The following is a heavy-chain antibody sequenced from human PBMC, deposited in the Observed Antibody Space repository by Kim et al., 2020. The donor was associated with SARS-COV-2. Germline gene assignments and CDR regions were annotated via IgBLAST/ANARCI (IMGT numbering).Heavy chain of an antibody. V-gene: IGHV4-59*01. CDR3: ARDRLVGATPYYYYGMDV. CDR2: IYYSGST. CDR1: GGSISSYY. J-gene: IGHJ6*01. Sequence: SETLSLTCTVSGGSISSYYWSWIRQPPGKGLEWIGYIYYSGSTNYNPSLKSRVTISVDTSKNQFSLKLSSVTAADTAVYYCARDRLVGATPYYYYGMDV. D-gene: IGHD1-26*01.